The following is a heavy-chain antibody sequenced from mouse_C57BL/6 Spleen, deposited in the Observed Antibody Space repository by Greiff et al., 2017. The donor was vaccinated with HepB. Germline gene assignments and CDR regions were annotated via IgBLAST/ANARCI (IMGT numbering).Heavy chain of an antibody. J-gene: IGHJ4*01. D-gene: IGHD2-3*01. CDR2: ISSGGSYT. CDR1: GFTFSSYG. V-gene: IGHV5-6*01. Sequence: DVHLVESGGDLVKPGGSLKLSCAASGFTFSSYGMSWVRQTPDKRLEWVATISSGGSYTYYPDSVKGRFTISRDNAKNTLYLQMSSLKSEDTAMYYCARRDGYPNAMDYWGQGTSVTVSS. CDR3: ARRDGYPNAMDY.